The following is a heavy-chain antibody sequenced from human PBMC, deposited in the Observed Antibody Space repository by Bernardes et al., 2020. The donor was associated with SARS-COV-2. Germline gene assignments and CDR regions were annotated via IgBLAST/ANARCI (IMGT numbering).Heavy chain of an antibody. V-gene: IGHV4-34*01. J-gene: IGHJ4*02. CDR3: ARRPSYGGNYFDY. D-gene: IGHD4-17*01. CDR1: GGSFSGYY. Sequence: SETLSLTCAVYGGSFSGYYWSWIRQPPGKGLEWIGEINHSGSTNYNPSLKSRVTISVDTSKNQFSLKLSSVTAADTAVYYCARRPSYGGNYFDYWGQGTLVTVSS. CDR2: INHSGST.